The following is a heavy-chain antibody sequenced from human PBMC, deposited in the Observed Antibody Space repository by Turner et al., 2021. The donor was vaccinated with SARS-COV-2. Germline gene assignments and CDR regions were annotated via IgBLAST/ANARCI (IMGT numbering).Heavy chain of an antibody. Sequence: QLQLQESGPGLVKPSETLSPTCTVPGGSITSSTYYWGSIRQPPGKGLAWIGSIFSSGSTYYNPSLKSRVTISVDTSKNQFSLKLTSVTAADTAVYYCARSYHTYYFDYWGQGTLGTVSS. V-gene: IGHV4-39*01. D-gene: IGHD2-2*01. CDR2: IFSSGST. CDR1: GGSITSSTYY. J-gene: IGHJ4*02. CDR3: ARSYHTYYFDY.